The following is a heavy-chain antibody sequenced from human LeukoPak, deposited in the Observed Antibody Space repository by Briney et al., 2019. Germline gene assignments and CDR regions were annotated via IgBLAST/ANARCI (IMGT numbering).Heavy chain of an antibody. CDR3: ARDVSPYCSGGSCYSGAFDI. CDR1: GFTFSSYG. D-gene: IGHD2-15*01. V-gene: IGHV3-30*03. Sequence: QSGGSLRLSCAASGFTFSSYGMHWVRQAPGKGLEWVAVISYDGSNKYYADSVKGRFTISRGNSKNTLYLQMNSLRAEDTAVYYCARDVSPYCSGGSCYSGAFDIWGQGTMVTVSS. J-gene: IGHJ3*02. CDR2: ISYDGSNK.